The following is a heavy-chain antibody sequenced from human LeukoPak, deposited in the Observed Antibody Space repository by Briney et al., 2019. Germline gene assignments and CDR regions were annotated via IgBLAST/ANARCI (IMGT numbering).Heavy chain of an antibody. V-gene: IGHV3-23*01. D-gene: IGHD3-9*01. CDR3: AREAGDILTGGYIDV. CDR2: ISGSVIST. J-gene: IGHJ6*03. CDR1: GFTFSTYA. Sequence: KPGGSLRLPCAASGFTFSTYAMSWVRQAPGKGLEWVSAISGSVISTYYADSVKGRFTISRDNSKKTLYLQMNSLRAEDTAVYYCAREAGDILTGGYIDVWGKGTTVTVSS.